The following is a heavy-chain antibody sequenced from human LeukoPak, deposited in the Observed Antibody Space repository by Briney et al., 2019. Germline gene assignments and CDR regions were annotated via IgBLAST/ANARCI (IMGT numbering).Heavy chain of an antibody. CDR2: IYYSGST. V-gene: IGHV4-30-4*01. D-gene: IGHD4-17*01. CDR1: GGSISSGDYY. Sequence: PSQTLSLTCTVSGGSISSGDYYWSWIRQPPGKGLEWIGYIYYSGSTYYNPSLKSRVTISVDTSKNQFFLKLSSVTAADTAVYYCARADYGDYYYYGMDVWGQGTTVTVSS. J-gene: IGHJ6*02. CDR3: ARADYGDYYYYGMDV.